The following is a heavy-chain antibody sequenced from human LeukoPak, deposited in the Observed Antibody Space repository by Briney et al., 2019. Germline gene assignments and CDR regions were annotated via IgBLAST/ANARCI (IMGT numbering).Heavy chain of an antibody. J-gene: IGHJ6*03. D-gene: IGHD3-16*01. CDR3: AKSWAGGLRYYMDV. CDR1: GFTFDDYA. V-gene: IGHV3-9*03. Sequence: GRSLRLSCAASGFTFDDYAMHWVRQAPGTGLEWVSDISWNSGSIGYADSVKGRFTISRDNAKNSLYLQMNSLRAEDMALYFCAKSWAGGLRYYMDVWGKGTTVTVYS. CDR2: ISWNSGSI.